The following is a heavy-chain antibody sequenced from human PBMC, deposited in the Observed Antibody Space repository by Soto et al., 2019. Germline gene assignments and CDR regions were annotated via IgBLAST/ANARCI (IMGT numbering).Heavy chain of an antibody. CDR1: FTFSMYS. J-gene: IGHJ5*02. V-gene: IGHV3-21*01. Sequence: EVQVVESGGGLVQPGGSLRLSCSFTFSMYSMNWVRQAPGKGLGWVASISSGGTYIKYAHSVKGRFTVSRDNAKISVSLQMNWPIDDDTAMFVCTRDQGGCYESSFDPWGQGTLVIFSS. CDR3: TRDQGGCYESSFDP. CDR2: ISSGGTYI. D-gene: IGHD1-26*01.